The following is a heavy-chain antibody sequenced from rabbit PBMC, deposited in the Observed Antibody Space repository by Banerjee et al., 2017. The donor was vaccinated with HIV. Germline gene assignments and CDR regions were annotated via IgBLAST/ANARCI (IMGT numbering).Heavy chain of an antibody. Sequence: QEQLVESGGGLVQPEGSLTLTCKASGFDFSSDAMCWVRQAPGKGLERIACIYIDSGRTYHASWAKGRFTISKTSSTTVTLQMTSLTAADTATYFCARDLAGVIGWNFDLWGPGTLVTVS. CDR1: GFDFSSDA. CDR3: ARDLAGVIGWNFDL. V-gene: IGHV1S45*01. J-gene: IGHJ4*01. D-gene: IGHD4-1*01. CDR2: IYIDSGRT.